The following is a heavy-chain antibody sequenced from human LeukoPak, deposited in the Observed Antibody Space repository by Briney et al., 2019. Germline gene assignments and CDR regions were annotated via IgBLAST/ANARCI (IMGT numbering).Heavy chain of an antibody. CDR3: ARHEQWLVPVDY. J-gene: IGHJ4*02. Sequence: SETLSLTCTVSGGSISSSSYYWGWIRQPPGKGLEWIASIYHSGSTYYNPSLKSRVTISMDTSKNEFSLRLSSVTAADAAVYYCARHEQWLVPVDYWGQGALVTVSS. CDR1: GGSISSSSYY. D-gene: IGHD6-19*01. CDR2: IYHSGST. V-gene: IGHV4-39*01.